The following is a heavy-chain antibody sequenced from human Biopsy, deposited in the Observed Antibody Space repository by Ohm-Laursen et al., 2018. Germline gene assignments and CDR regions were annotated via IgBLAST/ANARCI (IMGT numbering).Heavy chain of an antibody. CDR3: ALQSVAQMKNFDY. D-gene: IGHD6-19*01. V-gene: IGHV1-2*02. CDR1: AFSFTGYY. Sequence: ASVTASYQASAFSFTGYYIHWVRQAPGHGLGWMGCISPKSGDTNYAHKFQGNITMTRDTSMSTAYMEMSRLRCDDTAVYYCALQSVAQMKNFDYWGQGTLVTVSS. CDR2: ISPKSGDT. J-gene: IGHJ4*02.